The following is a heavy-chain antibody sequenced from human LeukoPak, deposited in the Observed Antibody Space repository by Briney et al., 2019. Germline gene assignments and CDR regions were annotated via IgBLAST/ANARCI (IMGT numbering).Heavy chain of an antibody. D-gene: IGHD5-18*01. Sequence: SDTLSLTCTVSGGSISSYDCSWIRQPPGKGLEWIGYIYYSGSTNYNPSLKSRVTISVDTSKNQFSLKLSSVTAADTAVYYCARAGYSYGYYYYYGMDVWGQGTTVTVSS. CDR3: ARAGYSYGYYYYYGMDV. V-gene: IGHV4-59*01. CDR2: IYYSGST. J-gene: IGHJ6*02. CDR1: GGSISSYD.